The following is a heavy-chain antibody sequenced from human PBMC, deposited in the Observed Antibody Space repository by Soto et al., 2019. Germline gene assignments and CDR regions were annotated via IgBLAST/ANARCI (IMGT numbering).Heavy chain of an antibody. CDR1: GYSFTNYW. Sequence: GESLKISCKASGYSFTNYWVGWVRQMPGKGLEWMGIIYPDDSDTRYSPSFQGQVTISADKSISTAYLQWSSLKASDTAIYYCARFYCLSTTCHYGMDVWGQGTTVTVSS. D-gene: IGHD2-2*01. V-gene: IGHV5-51*01. J-gene: IGHJ6*02. CDR3: ARFYCLSTTCHYGMDV. CDR2: IYPDDSDT.